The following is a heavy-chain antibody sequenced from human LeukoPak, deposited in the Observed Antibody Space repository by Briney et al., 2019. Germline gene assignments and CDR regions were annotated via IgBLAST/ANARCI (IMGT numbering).Heavy chain of an antibody. CDR2: IRTTAEGAKYA. D-gene: IGHD5-12*01. J-gene: IGHJ6*02. CDR1: GFSFTDYP. Sequence: GGSLRLSCATSGFSFTDYPMNWVRQAPGKGLEWISNIRTTAEGAKYAYYADSVKGRFTISRHNSKNTLYIQMNSLGADDTAVYYCATGYSGYRRSYYYGMDVWGQGTTVTVSS. CDR3: ATGYSGYRRSYYYGMDV. V-gene: IGHV3-21*05.